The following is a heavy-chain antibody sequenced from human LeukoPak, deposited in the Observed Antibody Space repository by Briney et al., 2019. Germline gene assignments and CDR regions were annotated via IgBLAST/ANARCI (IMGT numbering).Heavy chain of an antibody. Sequence: GGSLRLSCAASGFSFSTSTMNWVRQAPGKGLEWISSIGKTSRDMYYADSVRGRFTIFRDNAKNSLFLLMNSLRVEDTSVYYCVRGDNRDYWGQGTLVTVSS. J-gene: IGHJ4*02. CDR3: VRGDNRDY. V-gene: IGHV3-21*01. D-gene: IGHD1-14*01. CDR1: GFSFSTST. CDR2: IGKTSRDM.